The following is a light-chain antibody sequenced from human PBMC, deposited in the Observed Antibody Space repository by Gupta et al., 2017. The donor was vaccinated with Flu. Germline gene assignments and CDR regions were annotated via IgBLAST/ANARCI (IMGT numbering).Light chain of an antibody. CDR2: KAS. CDR3: QQHHILGT. Sequence: DIQMTQSPSTLSAFVGDRVTITCRASQSVISWLAWYQQKPGKAPKLLINKASSLASGVPSRFSGSGSATEFTLTISSLQPDDVATYYCQQHHILGTFGQGTKVEIK. CDR1: QSVISW. J-gene: IGKJ1*01. V-gene: IGKV1-5*03.